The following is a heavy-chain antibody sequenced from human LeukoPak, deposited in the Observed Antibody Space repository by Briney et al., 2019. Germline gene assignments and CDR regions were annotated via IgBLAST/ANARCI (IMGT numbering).Heavy chain of an antibody. V-gene: IGHV1-69*04. J-gene: IGHJ4*02. CDR2: IIPILGIA. CDR1: GGTFSSYA. Sequence: ASVKVSCKASGGTFSSYAISWVRQAPGQGLEWMGRIIPILGIANYAQKFQGRVTITADKSTSTAYMELSSLRSEDTAVYYCATDRIAAAGEGDYWGQGTLVTVSS. D-gene: IGHD6-13*01. CDR3: ATDRIAAAGEGDY.